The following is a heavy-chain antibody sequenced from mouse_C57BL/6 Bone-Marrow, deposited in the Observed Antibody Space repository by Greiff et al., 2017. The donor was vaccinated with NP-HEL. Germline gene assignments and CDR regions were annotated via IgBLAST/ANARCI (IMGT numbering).Heavy chain of an antibody. V-gene: IGHV2-2*01. J-gene: IGHJ3*01. Sequence: QVQLQQSGPGLVQPSQCLSITCTVSGFSLTSYGVHWVRQSPGKGLEWLGVIWSGGSTDYNAAFISRLSISKDNSKSQVFFKMNSLQADDTAIYYCARDILNGSGTWFAYWGQGTLVTVSS. D-gene: IGHD1-1*01. CDR2: IWSGGST. CDR3: ARDILNGSGTWFAY. CDR1: GFSLTSYG.